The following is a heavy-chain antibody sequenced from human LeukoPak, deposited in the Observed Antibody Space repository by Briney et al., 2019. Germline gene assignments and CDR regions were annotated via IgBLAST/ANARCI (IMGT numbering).Heavy chain of an antibody. J-gene: IGHJ4*02. CDR3: ARGKRFGELFYFDY. Sequence: GGSLRLSCAASGFTFSSYWMSWVRQAPGKGLEWVAFIRYDGSNKYYADSVKGRFTISRDNSKNTLYLQMNSLRAEDTAMYYCARGKRFGELFYFDYWGQGTLVTVSS. V-gene: IGHV3-30*02. CDR2: IRYDGSNK. D-gene: IGHD3-10*01. CDR1: GFTFSSYW.